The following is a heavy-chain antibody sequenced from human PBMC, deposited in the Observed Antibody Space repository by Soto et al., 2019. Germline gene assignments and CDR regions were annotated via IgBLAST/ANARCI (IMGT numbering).Heavy chain of an antibody. J-gene: IGHJ6*03. V-gene: IGHV3-9*01. CDR2: ISWNSGSI. CDR3: AKDVTIFSLAYYYMDV. CDR1: GFTFDDYA. Sequence: GGSLRLSCAASGFTFDDYAMHWVRQAPGKGLEWVSGISWNSGSIGYADSVKGRFTISRDNAKNSLYLQMNSLRAEDTALYYCAKDVTIFSLAYYYMDVWGKGTTVTVSS. D-gene: IGHD3-3*01.